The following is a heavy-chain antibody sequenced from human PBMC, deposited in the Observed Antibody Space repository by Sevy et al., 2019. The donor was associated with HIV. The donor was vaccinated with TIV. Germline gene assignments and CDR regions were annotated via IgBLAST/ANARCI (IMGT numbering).Heavy chain of an antibody. D-gene: IGHD3-22*01. Sequence: GGSLRLSCAASGFTFSSYEMNWVRQAPGKGLEWVSYISSSGSTIYYADSVKGRFTISRDNAKNSLYLQMNSLRAEDTAVYYCARPAKTYYYDSSGYYYSRERWFDPWGQGTLVTVSS. CDR1: GFTFSSYE. J-gene: IGHJ5*02. V-gene: IGHV3-48*03. CDR2: ISSSGSTI. CDR3: ARPAKTYYYDSSGYYYSRERWFDP.